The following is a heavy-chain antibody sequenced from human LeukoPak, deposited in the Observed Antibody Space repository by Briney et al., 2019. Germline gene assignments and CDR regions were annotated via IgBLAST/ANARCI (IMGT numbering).Heavy chain of an antibody. CDR1: GGSISGYH. J-gene: IGHJ6*03. V-gene: IGHV4-59*01. CDR2: IYYSGSS. CDR3: ARVPRSYYYYYYMDV. Sequence: SETLSLTCTVSGGSISGYHWSWIRQPPWKGLEWLGYIYYSGSSNYNPSLKSRVTISADTSKNQFSLKLSSVTAADTAVYYCARVPRSYYYYYYMDVWGKGTTVTVSS.